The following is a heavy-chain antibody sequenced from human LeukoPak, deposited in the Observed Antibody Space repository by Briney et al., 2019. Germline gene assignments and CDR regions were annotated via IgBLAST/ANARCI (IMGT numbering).Heavy chain of an antibody. J-gene: IGHJ4*02. CDR1: GFTFTSYA. CDR3: AKGKVWFGELDF. CDR2: MSGSGASI. V-gene: IGHV3-23*01. D-gene: IGHD3-10*01. Sequence: PGGSLRLSCAASGFTFTSYALTWVRQAPWKGLESVSGMSGSGASIYYADSVKGRFTISRDTSKNTVYLQMNSLSAEDTAVYYCAKGKVWFGELDFWGQGTLVSVSS.